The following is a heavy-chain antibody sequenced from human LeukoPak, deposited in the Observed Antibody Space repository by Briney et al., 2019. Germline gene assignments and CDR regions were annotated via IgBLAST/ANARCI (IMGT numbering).Heavy chain of an antibody. CDR2: ISHSGST. V-gene: IGHV4-34*01. CDR1: GGSFSGYY. J-gene: IGHJ3*02. CDR3: ALGYCSSTSCVRAFDI. D-gene: IGHD2-2*01. Sequence: PSETLSLTCAVYGGSFSGYYWSWIRQPPGKGLEWIGEISHSGSTNYNPSLKSRVTISVDTSKNQFSLKLSSVTAADTAVYYCALGYCSSTSCVRAFDIWGQGTMVTVSS.